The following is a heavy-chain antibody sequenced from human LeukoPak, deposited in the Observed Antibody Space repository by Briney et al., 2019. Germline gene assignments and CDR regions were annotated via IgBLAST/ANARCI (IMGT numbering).Heavy chain of an antibody. CDR3: ARDQYDSSGYYYFDY. CDR2: INPSGAST. V-gene: IGHV1-46*01. J-gene: IGHJ4*02. D-gene: IGHD3-22*01. Sequence: ASVKVSCKASGYTFTNYYLHWMRQAPGQGLEWMGIINPSGASTSHAQKFQGRVTMTTDTSTSTAYMELRSLRSDDTAVYYCARDQYDSSGYYYFDYWGQGTLVTVSS. CDR1: GYTFTNYY.